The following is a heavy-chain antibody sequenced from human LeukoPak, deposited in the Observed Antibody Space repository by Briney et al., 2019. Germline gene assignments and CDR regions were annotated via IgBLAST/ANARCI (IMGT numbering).Heavy chain of an antibody. J-gene: IGHJ4*02. CDR2: IYAGGST. D-gene: IGHD6-19*01. Sequence: PSETLSLTCTVSGGFISNFYWSWIRQPAGKGLEWLGRIYAGGSTNYNPSLKSRVTMSVDASKNQFSLKLSSVTAADTAVYYCASDPGGYSSDWYEGCWGQGTLVTVSS. V-gene: IGHV4-4*07. CDR1: GGFISNFY. CDR3: ASDPGGYSSDWYEGC.